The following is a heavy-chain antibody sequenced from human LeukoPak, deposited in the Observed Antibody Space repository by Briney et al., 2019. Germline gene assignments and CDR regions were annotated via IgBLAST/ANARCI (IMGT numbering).Heavy chain of an antibody. CDR3: AKVPLEQLWFGEGYFDY. CDR2: ISSSSSYI. V-gene: IGHV3-21*04. J-gene: IGHJ4*02. Sequence: GGSLRLSCAASGFTFSSYSMNWVRQAPGKGLEWVSSISSSSSYIYYADSVKGRFTISRDNAKNSLYLQMNSLRAEDTAVYYCAKVPLEQLWFGEGYFDYWGQGTLVTVSS. D-gene: IGHD3-10*01. CDR1: GFTFSSYS.